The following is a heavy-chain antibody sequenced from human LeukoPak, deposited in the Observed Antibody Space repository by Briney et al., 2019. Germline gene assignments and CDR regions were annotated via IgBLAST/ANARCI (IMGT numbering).Heavy chain of an antibody. J-gene: IGHJ4*02. CDR2: IYYTGST. Sequence: SETLSLTCTVSGGSISSSSYYWGWIRQPTGKGLEWIGNIYYTGSTYYKPSLKSRVTISVDTSKNQVSPKLRSVTAADTAFYYCARFYYYDSRGPRYYFDYWGQGTPVTVSS. D-gene: IGHD3-22*01. V-gene: IGHV4-39*01. CDR1: GGSISSSSYY. CDR3: ARFYYYDSRGPRYYFDY.